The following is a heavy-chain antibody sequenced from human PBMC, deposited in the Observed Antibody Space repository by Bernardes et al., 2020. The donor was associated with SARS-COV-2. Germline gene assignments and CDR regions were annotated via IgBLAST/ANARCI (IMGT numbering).Heavy chain of an antibody. D-gene: IGHD5-12*01. CDR2: ISWNSGNI. V-gene: IGHV3-9*01. CDR3: ARGSGYDKVPNWFDP. Sequence: GGSLRLSCAASGFIFDDYAMHWVRQAPGKGLEWVSGISWNSGNIGYADSVKGRFTISRDNAKNTLYLQMNSLRAEDTAVYYCARGSGYDKVPNWFDPWGQGTLVTVSS. CDR1: GFIFDDYA. J-gene: IGHJ5*02.